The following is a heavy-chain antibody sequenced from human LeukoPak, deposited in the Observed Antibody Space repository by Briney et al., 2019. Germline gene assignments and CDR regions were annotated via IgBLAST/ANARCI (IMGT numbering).Heavy chain of an antibody. CDR2: IYYSGST. J-gene: IGHJ5*02. D-gene: IGHD4-17*01. Sequence: GSLRLSCAASGFTVSSNYMSWIRQPPGKGLEWIGSIYYSGSTYYNPSLKGRVTISVDTSKNQFSLKLSSVTAADTAVYYCARQMTTVTTGDWFDPWGQGTLVTVSS. V-gene: IGHV4-39*01. CDR3: ARQMTTVTTGDWFDP. CDR1: GFTVSSNY.